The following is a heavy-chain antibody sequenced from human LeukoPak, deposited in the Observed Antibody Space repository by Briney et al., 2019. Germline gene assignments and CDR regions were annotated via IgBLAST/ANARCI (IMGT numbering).Heavy chain of an antibody. V-gene: IGHV3-23*01. D-gene: IGHD2-15*01. J-gene: IGHJ4*02. CDR3: AKRRYCDDINCRDFDC. CDR2: VSFYCHYT. Sequence: PGGXXRLSCAASGFTFNSYAMSWVRQAPGQGVEWVSAVSFYCHYTYYSYSVNVRFTISRHNSKNTLYLQMNSLRVRDTAVYYCAKRRYCDDINCRDFDCWGQGTLVTVSS. CDR1: GFTFNSYA.